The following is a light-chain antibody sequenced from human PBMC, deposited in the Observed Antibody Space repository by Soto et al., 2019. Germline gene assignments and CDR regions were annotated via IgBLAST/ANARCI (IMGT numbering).Light chain of an antibody. Sequence: DIQMTQSRSSLSASVGDRVTITCRASQSISSYLNWYQQKPGKAPKLLIYAASSLQSGVPSRFSGSGSGTDFTLTISSLQPEDFATYYCQQSYSTLTWTFGQGTKV. J-gene: IGKJ1*01. CDR2: AAS. CDR3: QQSYSTLTWT. V-gene: IGKV1-39*01. CDR1: QSISSY.